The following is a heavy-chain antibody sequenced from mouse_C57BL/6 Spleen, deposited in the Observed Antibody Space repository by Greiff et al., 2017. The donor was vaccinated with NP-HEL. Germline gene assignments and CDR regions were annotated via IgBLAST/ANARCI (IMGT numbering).Heavy chain of an antibody. CDR2: IRNKANNHAT. J-gene: IGHJ1*03. CDR3: TRTGTGSYWYFDV. Sequence: EVQLVESGGGLVQPGGSMKLSCAASGFTFSDAWMDWVRQSPEKGLEWVAEIRNKANNHATYYAESVKGRFTISRDDSKSSVYLQMNSLRAEDTGIYYCTRTGTGSYWYFDVWGTGTTVTVSS. CDR1: GFTFSDAW. V-gene: IGHV6-6*01. D-gene: IGHD4-1*01.